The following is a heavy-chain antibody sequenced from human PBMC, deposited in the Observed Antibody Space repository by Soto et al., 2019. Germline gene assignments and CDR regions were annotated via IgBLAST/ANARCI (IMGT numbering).Heavy chain of an antibody. V-gene: IGHV3-23*01. CDR1: GFTFSSYA. D-gene: IGHD3-22*01. CDR2: ISGGGVAT. J-gene: IGHJ4*02. Sequence: GGSLRLSCAASGFTFSSYAMSWVRQAPGKGLEWVSAISGGGVATNYADSVKGRFTISRDNSKNTLYLQMNSLRAEDTAVYYCAKGRESSGSYRPFDYWGQGTLVTVSS. CDR3: AKGRESSGSYRPFDY.